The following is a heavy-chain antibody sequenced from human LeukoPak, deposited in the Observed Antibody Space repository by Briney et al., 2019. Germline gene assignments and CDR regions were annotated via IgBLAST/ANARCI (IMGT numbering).Heavy chain of an antibody. J-gene: IGHJ6*02. D-gene: IGHD4-17*01. CDR2: ISAYNGNT. CDR3: ARGDYDDYGMDV. V-gene: IGHV1-18*01. CDR1: GFTFTSFG. Sequence: ASVKVSCKASGFTFTSFGFSWVRQAPGQGLEWMGWISAYNGNTNYAQNLQGRVTMTTDTSTSTAYMELRSLRSDDTAVYYCARGDYDDYGMDVWGQGTTVTVSS.